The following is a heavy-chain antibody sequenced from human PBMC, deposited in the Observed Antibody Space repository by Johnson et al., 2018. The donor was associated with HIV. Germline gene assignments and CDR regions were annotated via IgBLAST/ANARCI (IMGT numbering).Heavy chain of an antibody. J-gene: IGHJ3*02. D-gene: IGHD6-6*01. CDR3: ARDRIRSSHAFDI. CDR1: GFNFRTNG. Sequence: QVQLVESGGGVVQPGGPLSLSCAASGFNFRTNGMHWVRQAPGKGLEWISFIQYDGTDKSYAASVEGRFTISRDNSKNTLYLQMNSLRVEDTAVYYCARDRIRSSHAFDIWGQGTMVTVSS. CDR2: IQYDGTDK. V-gene: IGHV3-30*02.